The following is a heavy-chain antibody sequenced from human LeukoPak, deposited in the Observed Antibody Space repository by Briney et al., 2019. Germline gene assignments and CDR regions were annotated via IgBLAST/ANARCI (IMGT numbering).Heavy chain of an antibody. V-gene: IGHV4-38-2*01. Sequence: SETLSLTCAVSGYSISSGYFWGWLRQPPGKGLEWIGTIYQSGSTFYTPSLKGRVTMSVDTSKNQFSLELRSVTAADTATYYCARHQRISENFDFWGQGTLATVSS. CDR2: IYQSGST. J-gene: IGHJ4*02. CDR3: ARHQRISENFDF. D-gene: IGHD2/OR15-2a*01. CDR1: GYSISSGYF.